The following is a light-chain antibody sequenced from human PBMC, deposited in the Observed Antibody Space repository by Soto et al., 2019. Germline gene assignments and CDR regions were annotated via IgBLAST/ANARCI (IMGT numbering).Light chain of an antibody. CDR1: SSDVGGYNY. CDR2: DVS. CDR3: SSYTSSSTLG. J-gene: IGLJ1*01. Sequence: SVLTQPASVSGSPGQSITISCTGTSSDVGGYNYVSWYQQHPGKAPKLMIYDVSNRPSGVSNRFSGSKSGNTASLTISGLQAEDEADYYGSSYTSSSTLGFGTGTKLTVL. V-gene: IGLV2-14*01.